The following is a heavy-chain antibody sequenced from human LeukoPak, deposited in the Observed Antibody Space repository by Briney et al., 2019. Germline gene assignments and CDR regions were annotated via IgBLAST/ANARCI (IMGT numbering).Heavy chain of an antibody. CDR3: VKDRASHWTFDY. CDR1: GFTFSNYW. J-gene: IGHJ4*02. CDR2: IDNAGSIT. V-gene: IGHV3-74*03. Sequence: GGSLRLSCAASGFTFSNYWIHWVRQAPGKGLVWVSRIDNAGSITTYADSVKGRFTISRDNAENTLYLQMNGLRVEDTAVYYCVKDRASHWTFDYWGQGTLVTVSS. D-gene: IGHD1-1*01.